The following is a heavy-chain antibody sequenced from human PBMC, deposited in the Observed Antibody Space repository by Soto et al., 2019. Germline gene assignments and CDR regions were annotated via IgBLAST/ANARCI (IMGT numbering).Heavy chain of an antibody. CDR3: ARPTIFDYVEIYYMDV. J-gene: IGHJ6*03. Sequence: EVQLVESGGGLVQPGGSLRLSCAASGFTVSSNYMSWVRQAPGKGLEWVSVIYSGGSTYYADSVKGRFTISRDNSKNTLYLQMNSLRAEDTAVYYCARPTIFDYVEIYYMDVWGKGTTVTVAS. CDR1: GFTVSSNY. V-gene: IGHV3-66*04. CDR2: IYSGGST. D-gene: IGHD4-17*01.